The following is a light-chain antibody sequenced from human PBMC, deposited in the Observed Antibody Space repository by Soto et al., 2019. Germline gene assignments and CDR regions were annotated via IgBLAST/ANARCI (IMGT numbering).Light chain of an antibody. CDR3: QQYNDWPRT. CDR2: GSS. Sequence: EIAMTQSPAPLSVSPGESVTLSCRASQLFSSNLAWYQRRPGQAPRLLIYGSSTRATGVPPRFSGSASGTEFTLTISSLQSEDFGVYYCQQYNDWPRTFGQGTRLE. V-gene: IGKV3-15*01. CDR1: QLFSSN. J-gene: IGKJ5*01.